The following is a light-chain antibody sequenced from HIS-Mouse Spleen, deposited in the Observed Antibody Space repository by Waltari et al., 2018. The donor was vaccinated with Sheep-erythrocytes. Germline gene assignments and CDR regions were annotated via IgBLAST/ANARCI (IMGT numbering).Light chain of an antibody. J-gene: IGLJ3*02. Sequence: QSALTQPRSVSGSPGQSVTISCTGTSSDVGGYNYVSWYQQHPGKAPKLMIYEGSKRPSGVSNCFSGSKSGNTASLTISGLQAEDEADYYCCSYAGSSTWVFGGGTKLTVL. CDR2: EGS. CDR1: SSDVGGYNY. CDR3: CSYAGSSTWV. V-gene: IGLV2-23*01.